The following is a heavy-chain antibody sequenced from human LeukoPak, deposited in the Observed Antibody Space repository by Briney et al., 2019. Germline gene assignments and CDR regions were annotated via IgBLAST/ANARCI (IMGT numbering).Heavy chain of an antibody. V-gene: IGHV3-74*01. D-gene: IGHD1-26*01. Sequence: AGSLRLSCAASGFSFSTHWIHWVRQVPGKGLVWVARIKDGGTTTDYADSVKGRFTISRDDAKSTLYLQMNSLRAEDTALYYCTTIRPGYWGQGTLVTVSP. CDR1: GFSFSTHW. CDR2: IKDGGTTT. CDR3: TTIRPGY. J-gene: IGHJ4*02.